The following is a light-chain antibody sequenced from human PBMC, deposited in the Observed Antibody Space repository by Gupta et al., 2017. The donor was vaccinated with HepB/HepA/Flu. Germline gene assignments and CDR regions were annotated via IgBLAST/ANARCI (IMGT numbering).Light chain of an antibody. Sequence: EIQITQSPPALSASVGDRVTITCQASQDIKNFLNWFQQKSGKAPQLRIYGSSNLATGVPSRFSGSGSGSRFTLTVIGLQLEDKATYYCQQYDNLPYTFGQGTNLGI. J-gene: IGKJ2*01. CDR2: GSS. CDR1: QDIKNF. V-gene: IGKV1-33*01. CDR3: QQYDNLPYT.